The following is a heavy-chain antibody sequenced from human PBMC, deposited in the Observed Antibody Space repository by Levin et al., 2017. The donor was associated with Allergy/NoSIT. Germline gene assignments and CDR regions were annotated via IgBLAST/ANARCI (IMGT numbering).Heavy chain of an antibody. D-gene: IGHD4-23*01. CDR1: GFTFRDHY. CDR2: TKNKGSSYTT. Sequence: LSLTCAASGFTFRDHYMDWVRQAPGKGLEWVGRTKNKGSSYTTEYAASVQGRFTISRDDSKNSVTLQMNSLKTEDTAVYYCASPQYGNSVYWGQGTLVTVSS. CDR3: ASPQYGNSVY. V-gene: IGHV3-72*01. J-gene: IGHJ4*02.